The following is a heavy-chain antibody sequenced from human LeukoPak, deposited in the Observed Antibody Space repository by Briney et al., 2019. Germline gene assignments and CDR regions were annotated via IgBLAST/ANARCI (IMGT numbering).Heavy chain of an antibody. J-gene: IGHJ4*02. CDR3: ARGQGYSYDYYFDY. CDR1: GGSISSYY. D-gene: IGHD5-18*01. Sequence: SETLSLTCTVSGGSISSYYWSWIRQPPGKGLEWIGYIYYSGSTNYNPSLKSRVTISVDTSENQFPLNLNSVTAADTAVYYCARGQGYSYDYYFDYWGQGTLVTVSS. V-gene: IGHV4-59*01. CDR2: IYYSGST.